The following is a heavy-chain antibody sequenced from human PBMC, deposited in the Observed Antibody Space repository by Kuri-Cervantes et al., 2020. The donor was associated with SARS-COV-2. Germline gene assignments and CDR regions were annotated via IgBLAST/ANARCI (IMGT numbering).Heavy chain of an antibody. Sequence: GESLKISCAASGFTFSSYAMSWVRQAPGKGLEWVAVISYDGSNKYYADSVKGRFTISRDNSKNTLYLQMNSLRAEDTAVYYCARDFSSGSYFGYWGQGTLVTVSS. D-gene: IGHD1-26*01. CDR1: GFTFSSYA. V-gene: IGHV3-30*04. CDR3: ARDFSSGSYFGY. J-gene: IGHJ4*02. CDR2: ISYDGSNK.